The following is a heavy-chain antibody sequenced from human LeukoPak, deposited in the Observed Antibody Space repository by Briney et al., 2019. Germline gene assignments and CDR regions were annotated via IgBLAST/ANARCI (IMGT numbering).Heavy chain of an antibody. D-gene: IGHD4-17*01. CDR2: IYYTGTT. J-gene: IGHJ3*01. Sequence: NSSETLSLTCTVSGASISSYYWTWIRQSPGKGLEWIGYIYYTGTTNYNPSLKSRLTIAVDTSENQFSLKLSSVTAADTAVYYCARGNYGGYGAFDVWGQGTMVTVSS. CDR1: GASISSYY. CDR3: ARGNYGGYGAFDV. V-gene: IGHV4-59*01.